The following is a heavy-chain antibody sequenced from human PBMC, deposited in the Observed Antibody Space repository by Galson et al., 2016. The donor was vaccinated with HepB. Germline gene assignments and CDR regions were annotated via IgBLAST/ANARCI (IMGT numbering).Heavy chain of an antibody. CDR2: ISFHGKDE. CDR3: ARDSGPQYCSGDNCFGYNWFDP. Sequence: SLRLSCAASGFTFTSYAMHWVRQAPGTGLEWVAVISFHGKDEFYSDSLKGRFTISRDNSKNTVYLQMNSLRAEDTAVYFCARDSGPQYCSGDNCFGYNWFDPWGQGTLVTVSS. J-gene: IGHJ5*02. CDR1: GFTFTSYA. V-gene: IGHV3-30*04. D-gene: IGHD2-15*01.